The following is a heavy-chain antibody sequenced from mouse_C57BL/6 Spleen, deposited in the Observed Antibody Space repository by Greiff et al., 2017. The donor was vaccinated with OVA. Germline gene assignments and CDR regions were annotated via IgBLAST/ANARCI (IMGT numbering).Heavy chain of an antibody. CDR3: ARSSPFAY. J-gene: IGHJ3*01. V-gene: IGHV1-42*01. D-gene: IGHD1-1*01. CDR1: GYSFTGYY. CDR2: INPSTDGT. Sequence: EVQLKESGPELVKPGASVKISCKASGYSFTGYYMNWVKQSPEKSLEWIGEINPSTDGTTYNQKFKAKVTLTVDNSSSTAYMQLKSLTSEDSAVYYCARSSPFAYWGKGTLVTVSA.